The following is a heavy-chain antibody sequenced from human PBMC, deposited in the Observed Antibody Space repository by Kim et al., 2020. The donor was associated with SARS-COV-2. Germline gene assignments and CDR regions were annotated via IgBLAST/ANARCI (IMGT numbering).Heavy chain of an antibody. CDR1: GFTFYNYA. CDR2: TSGSGGST. CDR3: AKDLKSELLVPYCFDC. D-gene: IGHD1-26*01. Sequence: GGSLRLSCAASGFTFYNYAMTWVRQVPGKGLEWVSSTSGSGGSTYYADSVKGRFTLSRDNSQNTLYLQMDSLRVDDTALYYCAKDLKSELLVPYCFDCWGQGTLVTVSS. V-gene: IGHV3-23*01. J-gene: IGHJ4*02.